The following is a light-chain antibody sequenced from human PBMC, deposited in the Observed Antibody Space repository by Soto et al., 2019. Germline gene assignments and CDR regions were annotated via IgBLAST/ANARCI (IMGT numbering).Light chain of an antibody. CDR3: SSFTAYNTVV. CDR1: YSDVGTYNY. CDR2: EVS. V-gene: IGLV2-14*01. J-gene: IGLJ2*01. Sequence: QSVLTQPASVSGSPGQSITISCTGSYSDVGTYNYVSWYQQHPGTAPKLMIHEVSDRPSGVSNRFSGSKSGNTASLTISGLQAEDEADYYCSSFTAYNTVVFGGGTKL.